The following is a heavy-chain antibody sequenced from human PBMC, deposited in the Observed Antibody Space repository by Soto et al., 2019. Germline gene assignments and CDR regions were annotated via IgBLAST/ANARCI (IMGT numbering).Heavy chain of an antibody. Sequence: QVQLVQSGAEVKKSGSSVKVSCKASGGTFSSYAISWVRQAPGQGLEWMGGIIPIFGTANYAQKFQGRVTITADESTSTAYMELSSLRSEDTAVYYCARDFMAPEPSGSYGDYWGQGTLVTVSS. CDR2: IIPIFGTA. V-gene: IGHV1-69*01. CDR1: GGTFSSYA. D-gene: IGHD1-26*01. J-gene: IGHJ4*02. CDR3: ARDFMAPEPSGSYGDY.